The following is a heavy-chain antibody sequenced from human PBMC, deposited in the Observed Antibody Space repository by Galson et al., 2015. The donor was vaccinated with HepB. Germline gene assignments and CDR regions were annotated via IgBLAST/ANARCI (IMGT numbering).Heavy chain of an antibody. Sequence: SLRLSCAASGFTFSIYWMTWVRQAPGKGLEWVANIMEDGSEKFYVDSVKGRFTISRDNATNSLFLQMNSLRVEDTAVYYCARGIDDYGAYGGSWGQGILVTVSS. CDR3: ARGIDDYGAYGGS. J-gene: IGHJ5*02. CDR2: IMEDGSEK. CDR1: GFTFSIYW. D-gene: IGHD4-17*01. V-gene: IGHV3-7*03.